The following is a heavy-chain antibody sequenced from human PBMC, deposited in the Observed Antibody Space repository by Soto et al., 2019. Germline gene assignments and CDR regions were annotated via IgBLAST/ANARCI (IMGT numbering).Heavy chain of an antibody. CDR1: GSTFSSYW. CDR2: INSDGSST. CDR3: AGLYGRFDY. Sequence: EVQLVESGGGLVQPGGSLRLSCAASGSTFSSYWMHWVRQVPGKGLVWVSRINSDGSSTRYADSVRGRFTISRDNAKNTLYLQMNSLRAEDTAVYYCAGLYGRFDYWDQGTLVTVSS. D-gene: IGHD1-26*01. V-gene: IGHV3-74*01. J-gene: IGHJ4*02.